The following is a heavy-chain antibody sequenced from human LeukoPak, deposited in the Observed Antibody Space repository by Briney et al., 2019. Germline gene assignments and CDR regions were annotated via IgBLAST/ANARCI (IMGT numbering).Heavy chain of an antibody. CDR3: ATYGSESYVNYYYYGLDV. D-gene: IGHD3-10*01. CDR1: GISYSDHY. CDR2: IRNGVNSYTT. V-gene: IGHV3-72*01. J-gene: IGHJ6*02. Sequence: GGSLRLSCAASGISYSDHYMAWVRQAPGRGLEWVGRIRNGVNSYTTEYAASVKGRFTISREDSQNSLSLQMNSLKTEETAVSHCATYGSESYVNYYYYGLDVWGQGTTVIVSS.